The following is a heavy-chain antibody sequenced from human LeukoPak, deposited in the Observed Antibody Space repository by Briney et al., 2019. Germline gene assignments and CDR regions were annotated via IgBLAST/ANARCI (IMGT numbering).Heavy chain of an antibody. J-gene: IGHJ4*02. D-gene: IGHD3-3*01. Sequence: GGSLRLSCVASGFTFNTYAIHWVRQAPGKGLEWVAVISYDGSNKYYEDSVQGRFTISRDNSKNTLYLQMNSLRAEDMAVYYCAREEWYYFDYWGQGTLVTVSS. CDR2: ISYDGSNK. CDR3: AREEWYYFDY. CDR1: GFTFNTYA. V-gene: IGHV3-30-3*01.